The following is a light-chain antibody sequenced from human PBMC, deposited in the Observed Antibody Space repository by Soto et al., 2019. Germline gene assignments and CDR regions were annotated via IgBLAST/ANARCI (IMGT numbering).Light chain of an antibody. CDR3: QPYGSSVLT. V-gene: IGKV3-20*01. CDR1: QSVDSSY. CDR2: GSS. J-gene: IGKJ4*01. Sequence: EIVLTQSPGTLSLSPGERATLSCRASQSVDSSYLAWYQQLPGQAPRLLIYGSSNRAAGIPARFSGSGAGTDFTLTISRLEPEDFAMYYCQPYGSSVLTFDGGTKVEIK.